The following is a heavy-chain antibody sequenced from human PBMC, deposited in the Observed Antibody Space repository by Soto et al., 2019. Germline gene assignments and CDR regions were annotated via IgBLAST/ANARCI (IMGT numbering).Heavy chain of an antibody. CDR1: GFTFSSCG. V-gene: IGHV3-30*18. D-gene: IGHD5-18*01. CDR3: AKSSDLDTAMASYYYYGMDV. Sequence: PGGSLRLSCAASGFTFSSCGMHWVRQAPGKGLEWVAVISYDGSNKYYADSVKGRFTISRDNSKNTLYLQMNSLRAEDTAVYYCAKSSDLDTAMASYYYYGMDVWGQGTTVTVSS. J-gene: IGHJ6*02. CDR2: ISYDGSNK.